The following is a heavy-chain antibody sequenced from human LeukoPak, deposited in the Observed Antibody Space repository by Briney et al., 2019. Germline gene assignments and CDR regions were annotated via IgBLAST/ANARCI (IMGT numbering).Heavy chain of an antibody. CDR2: IYHSGST. Sequence: SETLSLTCAVSGYSISSGYYWGWIRQPPGKGLEWIGSIYHSGSTYYNPSLKSRVTISVDTSKNQFSLKLSSVTAADTAVYYCARRETSYDFWSGSNRAWFDPWGQGTLVTVSS. D-gene: IGHD3-3*01. CDR1: GYSISSGYY. CDR3: ARRETSYDFWSGSNRAWFDP. V-gene: IGHV4-38-2*01. J-gene: IGHJ5*02.